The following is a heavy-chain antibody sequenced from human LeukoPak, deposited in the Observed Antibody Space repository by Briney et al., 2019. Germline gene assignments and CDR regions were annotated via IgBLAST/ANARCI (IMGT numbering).Heavy chain of an antibody. CDR3: AKRPNWNDMSWFDP. Sequence: PGGPLRLSCAASGFTFSSYAMSWVRQAPGKGLEWVSAISGSGGSTYYADSVKGRFTISRDNSKNTLYLQMNSLRAEDTAVYYCAKRPNWNDMSWFDPWGQGTLVTVSS. CDR2: ISGSGGST. J-gene: IGHJ5*02. CDR1: GFTFSSYA. D-gene: IGHD1-1*01. V-gene: IGHV3-23*01.